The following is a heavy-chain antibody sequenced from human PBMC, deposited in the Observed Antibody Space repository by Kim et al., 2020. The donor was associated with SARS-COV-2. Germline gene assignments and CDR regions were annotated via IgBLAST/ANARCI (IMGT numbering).Heavy chain of an antibody. CDR3: TGAPYDRGNYYYYYGMDV. Sequence: GGSLRLSCAASGFTIDDYAMHWVRQAPGKGLEWVSLISGDGGSTYYADSVKGRFTISRDNSKNSLYLQMNSLRTEDTALYYCTGAPYDRGNYYYYYGMDVLGQGTTVTVSS. CDR2: ISGDGGST. J-gene: IGHJ6*02. D-gene: IGHD3-10*02. V-gene: IGHV3-43*02. CDR1: GFTIDDYA.